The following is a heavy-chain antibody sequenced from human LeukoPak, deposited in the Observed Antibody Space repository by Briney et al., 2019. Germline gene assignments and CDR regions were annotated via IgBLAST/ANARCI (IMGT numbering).Heavy chain of an antibody. J-gene: IGHJ1*01. V-gene: IGHV3-21*01. CDR1: GFTFSSYS. CDR2: ISSSSSYI. Sequence: PGGSLRLSCAASGFTFSSYSMNWVRQAPGKGLEWVSSISSSSSYIYYADSVKGRFTISRDNAKNSLYLQMNSLRAEDTAVYYCARAPMGGAQPEYFQHWGQGTLVTVSS. D-gene: IGHD3-16*01. CDR3: ARAPMGGAQPEYFQH.